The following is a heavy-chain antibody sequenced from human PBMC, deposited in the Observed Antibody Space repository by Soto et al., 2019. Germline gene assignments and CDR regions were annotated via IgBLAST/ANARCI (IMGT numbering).Heavy chain of an antibody. V-gene: IGHV1-18*01. J-gene: IGHJ6*02. D-gene: IGHD3-22*01. CDR2: ISAYNGNT. Sequence: QVQLVQSGAEVKKPGASVKVSCKASGYTFTSYGISWVRQAPGQGLEWMGWISAYNGNTNYAQKLQGRVTMTTDTSKSTAYMELRSLRSDDTAVYYCARDYPMIVVVIHYYYYGMDVRGRGTTVTVSS. CDR1: GYTFTSYG. CDR3: ARDYPMIVVVIHYYYYGMDV.